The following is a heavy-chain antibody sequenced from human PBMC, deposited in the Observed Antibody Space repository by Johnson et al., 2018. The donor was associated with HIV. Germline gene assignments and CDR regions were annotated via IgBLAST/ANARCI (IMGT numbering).Heavy chain of an antibody. D-gene: IGHD2-8*02. J-gene: IGHJ3*02. Sequence: QVQLVESGGGVVQPGRSLRLSCAASGFTFSSYWMTWVRQAPGKGLEWVAVISSDGSNKYYADSVKGRFTISRDNSKNTLYLQMNSLRAEDTAVYYCVRGGTAYWDRVSAFDIWGQGTMVTVSS. CDR1: GFTFSSYW. CDR3: VRGGTAYWDRVSAFDI. CDR2: ISSDGSNK. V-gene: IGHV3-30-3*01.